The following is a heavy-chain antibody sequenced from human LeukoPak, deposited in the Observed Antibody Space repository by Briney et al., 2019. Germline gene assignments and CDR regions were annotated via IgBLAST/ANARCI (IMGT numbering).Heavy chain of an antibody. CDR2: ISYDGSNK. J-gene: IGHJ4*02. Sequence: GGSLRLSCAASGFTFSSYGMHWVRQAPGKGLEWVAIISYDGSNKYYADSVKGRFTISRDNSKNTLYLQMNSLRAEDTAVYYCAKSTTVTQRGYFDYWGQGTLVTVSS. CDR1: GFTFSSYG. V-gene: IGHV3-30*18. D-gene: IGHD4-17*01. CDR3: AKSTTVTQRGYFDY.